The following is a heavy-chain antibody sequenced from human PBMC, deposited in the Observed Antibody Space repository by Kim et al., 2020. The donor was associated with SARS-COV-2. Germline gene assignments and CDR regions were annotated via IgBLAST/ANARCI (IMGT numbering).Heavy chain of an antibody. D-gene: IGHD3-3*01. CDR3: ARSLRLGPYYYYYMDV. J-gene: IGHJ6*03. CDR1: GGSISSGGYY. CDR2: IYYSGST. Sequence: SETLSLTYTVSGGSISSGGYYWSWIRQHPGKGLEWIGYIYYSGSTYYNPSLKSRVTISVDTSKNQFSLKLSSVTAADTAVYYCARSLRLGPYYYYYMDVWGKGTTVTVSS. V-gene: IGHV4-31*03.